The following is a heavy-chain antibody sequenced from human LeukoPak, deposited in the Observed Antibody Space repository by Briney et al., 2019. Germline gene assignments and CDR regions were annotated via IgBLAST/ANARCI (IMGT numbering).Heavy chain of an antibody. CDR1: GFTFSSYG. J-gene: IGHJ3*02. V-gene: IGHV3-30*02. D-gene: IGHD3-22*01. Sequence: GGSLRLSCAASGFTFSSYGMNWVRQAPGKGLEWVAFIRYDGSNKYYADSVKGRFTISRDNSKNTLYLQMNSLRAEDTAVYYCFGPDNYDDRSGYYDAFNIWGQGTMVTVSS. CDR3: FGPDNYDDRSGYYDAFNI. CDR2: IRYDGSNK.